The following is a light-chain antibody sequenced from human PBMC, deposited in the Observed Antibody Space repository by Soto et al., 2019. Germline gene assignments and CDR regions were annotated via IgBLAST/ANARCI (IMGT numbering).Light chain of an antibody. J-gene: IGLJ3*02. V-gene: IGLV2-14*01. CDR3: SSYTSGSTWV. CDR2: EVS. CDR1: SSDVGAYNY. Sequence: QSALTQPASVSGSPGQSITISCTGTSSDVGAYNYVSWYQQHPGKAPKLMIYEVSNRPSGVSNRFSGSKSGNTASLTISGXXXXXXXXXXCSSYTSGSTWVFGGGTKLTV.